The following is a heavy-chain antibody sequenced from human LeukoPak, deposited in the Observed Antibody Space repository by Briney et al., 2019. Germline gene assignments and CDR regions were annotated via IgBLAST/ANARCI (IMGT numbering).Heavy chain of an antibody. Sequence: GGSLRLSCAASGFTFSSYGMHWVRQAPGKGLEWVAFIRYDGSNKYYEDSVKGRFTISRDNSKNTLYLQMNSLRAEATAVYYCAKDTRGDYGWDFDYWGQGTLLTVSS. CDR3: AKDTRGDYGWDFDY. J-gene: IGHJ4*02. D-gene: IGHD3-10*01. V-gene: IGHV3-30*02. CDR1: GFTFSSYG. CDR2: IRYDGSNK.